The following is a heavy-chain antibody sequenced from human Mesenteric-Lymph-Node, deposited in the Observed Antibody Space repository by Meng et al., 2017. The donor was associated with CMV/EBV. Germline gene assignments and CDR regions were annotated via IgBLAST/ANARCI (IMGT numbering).Heavy chain of an antibody. Sequence: GESLKISCAASGFTLRRYWMSWVRQAPGKGLEWVANIEHDGSYIYYRDSVKGRFTISRDNAKNSLYLQINRLRAEDTALYYCAREVPGGAATLDLWGRGTLVTVSS. J-gene: IGHJ5*02. CDR1: GFTLRRYW. D-gene: IGHD1-26*01. CDR2: IEHDGSYI. V-gene: IGHV3-7*03. CDR3: AREVPGGAATLDL.